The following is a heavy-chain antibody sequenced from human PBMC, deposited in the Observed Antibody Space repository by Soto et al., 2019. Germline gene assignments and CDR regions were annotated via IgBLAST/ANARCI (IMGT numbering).Heavy chain of an antibody. CDR2: MNPNSGNT. CDR1: GYTFTSYD. CDR3: ARLSSKLWFKKGGYFDY. Sequence: QVQLVQSGAEVKKPGASVKVSCKASGYTFTSYDINWVRQATGQGLEWMGWMNPNSGNTGYAQKFQGRVTMTRNTSISTAYMERSSLRSEDTAVYYCARLSSKLWFKKGGYFDYWGQGTLVTVSS. V-gene: IGHV1-8*01. J-gene: IGHJ4*02. D-gene: IGHD5-18*01.